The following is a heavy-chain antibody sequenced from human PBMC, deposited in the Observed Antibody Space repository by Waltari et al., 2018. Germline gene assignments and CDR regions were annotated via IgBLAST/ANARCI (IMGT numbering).Heavy chain of an antibody. J-gene: IGHJ4*02. Sequence: QVQLQESGPGLVKPSGTLSLTCAVSGDSMRGNYWWSWVRQSPGKGLEWIGQIHRSGKTNYNPSLESRVTGSMDTSNNQLSLEVTSATAADTAIYYCARDRGRGLYLDSWGQGTLVTVSP. CDR3: ARDRGRGLYLDS. V-gene: IGHV4-4*02. CDR2: IHRSGKT. CDR1: GDSMRGNYW. D-gene: IGHD2-15*01.